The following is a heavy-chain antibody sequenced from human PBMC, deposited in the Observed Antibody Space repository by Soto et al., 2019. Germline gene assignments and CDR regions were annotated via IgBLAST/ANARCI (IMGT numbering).Heavy chain of an antibody. Sequence: QVQLVQSGAAVKKPGSSVKVSCKASGGTFSSYAISWVRQAPGQGLEWMGGIIPIFGTANYAQKFQGRVTITADKSRSTAYMELSSLRSDDTAVYDGARGIAAAGIFDYWVKGTLVTVSS. CDR3: ARGIAAAGIFDY. CDR1: GGTFSSYA. J-gene: IGHJ4*02. V-gene: IGHV1-69*06. D-gene: IGHD6-13*01. CDR2: IIPIFGTA.